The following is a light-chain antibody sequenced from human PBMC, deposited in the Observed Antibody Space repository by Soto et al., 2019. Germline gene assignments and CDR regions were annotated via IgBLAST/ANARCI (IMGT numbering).Light chain of an antibody. CDR3: QQRSYWLS. CDR1: QSVSNY. CDR2: EAT. J-gene: IGKJ4*01. Sequence: EIVLTQSPATLSLSPGERTTLSCRASQSVSNYLAWYQQKPGQAPRLLIHEATNRASGIPARFSGSGSGTDFTLNISSLEPEDFAVYYCQQRSYWLSFGGGTKVEIK. V-gene: IGKV3-11*01.